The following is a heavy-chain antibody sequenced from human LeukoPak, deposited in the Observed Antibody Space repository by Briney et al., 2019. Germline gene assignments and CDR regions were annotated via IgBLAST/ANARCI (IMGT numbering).Heavy chain of an antibody. Sequence: SETLSLTCTVSGYSITRSYNWGWIRQPPGKGLEWIASISHAGDTYYNPSLKSRVTISADTSKNHFSLTLSSVTAPDTAVYFCARGEVGEFDHWGQGTLVTVSS. CDR1: GYSITRSYN. V-gene: IGHV4-38-2*02. J-gene: IGHJ4*02. D-gene: IGHD1-26*01. CDR2: ISHAGDT. CDR3: ARGEVGEFDH.